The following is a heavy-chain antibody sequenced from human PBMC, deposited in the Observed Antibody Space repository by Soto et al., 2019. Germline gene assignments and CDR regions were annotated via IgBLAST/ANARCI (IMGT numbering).Heavy chain of an antibody. CDR3: ARDRGYYGMDV. Sequence: QVQLVESGGGVVQPGRSLRLSCAASVFTFSSYGMHWVRQAPGKGLEWVAVIWYDGSNKYYADSVKGRFTISRDNSKNTLYLQMNSLRAEDTAVYYCARDRGYYGMDVWGQGTTVTVSS. CDR1: VFTFSSYG. CDR2: IWYDGSNK. D-gene: IGHD3-10*01. V-gene: IGHV3-33*01. J-gene: IGHJ6*02.